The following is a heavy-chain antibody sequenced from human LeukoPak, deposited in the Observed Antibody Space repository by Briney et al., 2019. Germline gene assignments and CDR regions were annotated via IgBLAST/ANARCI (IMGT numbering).Heavy chain of an antibody. CDR2: INNAGSNT. CDR3: VRGSSGPHY. CDR1: GFTFGNYW. D-gene: IGHD6-19*01. J-gene: IGHJ4*02. V-gene: IGHV3-74*01. Sequence: GGSLRLSCAASGFTFGNYWMHWVRQAPGKGLVWVSRINNAGSNTVYVDSVKGRFTISRDNAKSTLYLQMNSLRVEDTAVYYCVRGSSGPHYWGQGTLVTVSS.